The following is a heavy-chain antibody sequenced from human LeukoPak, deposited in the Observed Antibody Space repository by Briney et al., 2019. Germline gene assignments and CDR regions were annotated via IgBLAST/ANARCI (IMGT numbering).Heavy chain of an antibody. Sequence: PGRSLTLSCVVSGITFSKSGMHWVRQAPGKGLEWLAFIWSGGTNQYYADSVKGRFTISRDNSKNMVYLQMSSLRVEDTAVYYCAREAGKTRLDYWGQGTLVTVSS. V-gene: IGHV3-33*01. CDR3: AREAGKTRLDY. CDR2: IWSGGTNQ. D-gene: IGHD3-10*01. J-gene: IGHJ4*02. CDR1: GITFSKSG.